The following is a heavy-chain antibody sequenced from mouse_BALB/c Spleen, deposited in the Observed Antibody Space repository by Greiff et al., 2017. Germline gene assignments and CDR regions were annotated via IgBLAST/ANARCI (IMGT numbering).Heavy chain of an antibody. D-gene: IGHD2-3*01. V-gene: IGHV1-66*01. Sequence: QVQLQQSGPELVKPGASVKISCKASGYSFTSYYIHWVKQRPGQGLEWIGWIFPGSGNTKYNEKFKGKATLTADTSSSTAYMQLSSLTSEDSAVYFCARTIYDGYPAWFAYWGQGTLVTVSA. CDR2: IFPGSGNT. CDR1: GYSFTSYY. J-gene: IGHJ3*01. CDR3: ARTIYDGYPAWFAY.